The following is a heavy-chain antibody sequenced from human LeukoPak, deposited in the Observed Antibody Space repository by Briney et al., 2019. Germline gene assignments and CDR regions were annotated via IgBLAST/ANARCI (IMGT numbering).Heavy chain of an antibody. CDR1: GGSFSGYY. V-gene: IGHV4-34*01. D-gene: IGHD2-15*01. CDR3: ASLRVDSYYYMDV. J-gene: IGHJ6*03. Sequence: SETLSLTCAVYGGSFSGYYWSWIRQPPGKGLEWIGEINHSGSTNYNPPLKSRVTISVDTSKNQFSLKLSSVTAADTAVYYCASLRVDSYYYMDVWGKGTTVTISS. CDR2: INHSGST.